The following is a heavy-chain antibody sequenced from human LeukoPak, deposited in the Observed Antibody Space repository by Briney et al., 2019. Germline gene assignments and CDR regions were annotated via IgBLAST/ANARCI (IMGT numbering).Heavy chain of an antibody. CDR2: IYYSGST. J-gene: IGHJ4*02. D-gene: IGHD2-21*01. CDR3: ARGPLGGATHFDY. CDR1: GGSFSGYY. V-gene: IGHV4-31*11. Sequence: SETLSLTCAVYGGSFSGYYWSWIRQHPGKGLEWIGYIYYSGSTYYNPSLKSRVTISVDTSKNQFSLKLSSVTAADTAVYYCARGPLGGATHFDYWGQGTLVTVSS.